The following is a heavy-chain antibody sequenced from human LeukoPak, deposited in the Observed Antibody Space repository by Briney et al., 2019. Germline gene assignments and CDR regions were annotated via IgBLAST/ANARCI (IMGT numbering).Heavy chain of an antibody. CDR1: GFTFSSYS. Sequence: GGSLRLSCAASGFTFSSYSMNWVRQAPGKGLEWVSSISSSSSYIYYADSVKGRFTISRDNAKNSLYLQMNSLRAEDTAVYYCARDGIVGAMRYYFDYWGQGNLVTVSS. CDR2: ISSSSSYI. D-gene: IGHD1-26*01. J-gene: IGHJ4*02. V-gene: IGHV3-21*01. CDR3: ARDGIVGAMRYYFDY.